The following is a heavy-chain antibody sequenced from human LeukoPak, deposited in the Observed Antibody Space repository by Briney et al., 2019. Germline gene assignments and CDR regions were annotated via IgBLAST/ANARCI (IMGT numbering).Heavy chain of an antibody. CDR2: INHSGST. D-gene: IGHD3-10*01. V-gene: IGHV4-34*01. Sequence: SETLSLTCAVYGGSFSGYYWSWIRQPQGKGLEWIGEINHSGSTNYNPSLKSRVTISVDTSKNQFSLKLSSVTAADTAVYYCARSGYGSGRGRRFLDYWGQGTLVTVSS. CDR3: ARSGYGSGRGRRFLDY. J-gene: IGHJ4*02. CDR1: GGSFSGYY.